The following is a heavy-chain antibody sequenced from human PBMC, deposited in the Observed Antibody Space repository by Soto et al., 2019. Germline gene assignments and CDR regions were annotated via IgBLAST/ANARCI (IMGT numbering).Heavy chain of an antibody. CDR1: GGSISSYY. J-gene: IGHJ4*02. CDR2: IYYSGNT. D-gene: IGHD1-7*01. CDR3: GRGEVDRYNWNYGIDY. V-gene: IGHV4-59*01. Sequence: SETLSLTCTVSGGSISSYYWSWIRQPPGKGLEWIGYIYYSGNTNYNPSLKSRVTISVDTSKNQFSLKLSSVTAADTAVSYCGRGEVDRYNWNYGIDYWGQGTLVTVSS.